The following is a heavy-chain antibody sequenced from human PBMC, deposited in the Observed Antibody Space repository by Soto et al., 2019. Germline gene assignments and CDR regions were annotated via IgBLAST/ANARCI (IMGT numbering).Heavy chain of an antibody. D-gene: IGHD4-17*01. J-gene: IGHJ4*02. Sequence: QVQLQESGPGLVKPSQTLSLTCTVSGGSISSGGYYWSWIRQHPGKGLEWIGYIYYSGSTYYNPSPTRRVTISVDTSKTQFSLKLSSVTAADTAVYYCATRPDMTTHFDYWGQGTLVTVSS. CDR3: ATRPDMTTHFDY. CDR1: GGSISSGGYY. CDR2: IYYSGST. V-gene: IGHV4-31*03.